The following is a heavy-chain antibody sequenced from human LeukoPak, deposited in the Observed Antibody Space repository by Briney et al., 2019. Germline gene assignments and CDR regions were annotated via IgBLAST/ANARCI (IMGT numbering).Heavy chain of an antibody. V-gene: IGHV4-39*07. CDR3: ARDYIVVVPAAISSYAFDI. CDR1: GGSISSSSYY. J-gene: IGHJ3*02. D-gene: IGHD2-2*01. Sequence: PSETLSLTCTVSGGSISSSSYYWGWIRQPPGKGLEWIGSIYYSGSTYYNPSLKSRVTISVDTSKNQFSLKLSSVTAADTAVYYCARDYIVVVPAAISSYAFDIWGQGTMVTVSS. CDR2: IYYSGST.